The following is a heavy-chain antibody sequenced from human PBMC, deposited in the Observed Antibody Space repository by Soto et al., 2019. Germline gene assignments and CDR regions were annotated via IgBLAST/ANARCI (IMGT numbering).Heavy chain of an antibody. J-gene: IGHJ4*02. CDR1: GGSFTTLA. Sequence: QVQLVQSGAEVRKAGSSVRVSCKVSGGSFTTLAFSWVRQAPGQGLEWMGRIIPLFGTPNYAQRFQGRVAIFADESTNTTYMELSSLTSEDPAVYYCAAGIGITFGGVIREFDYWGQGTLVTVSS. CDR3: AAGIGITFGGVIREFDY. CDR2: IIPLFGTP. D-gene: IGHD3-16*02. V-gene: IGHV1-69*19.